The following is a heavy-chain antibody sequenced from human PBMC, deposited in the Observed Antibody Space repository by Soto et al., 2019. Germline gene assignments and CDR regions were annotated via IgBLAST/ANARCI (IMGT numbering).Heavy chain of an antibody. V-gene: IGHV4-31*03. D-gene: IGHD3-10*01. CDR1: GGSISSGGYY. J-gene: IGHJ6*02. CDR2: IYYSGST. CDR3: ARDRGMWGKSGLDV. Sequence: QVQLPESGTGLVKPSQTLSLTCTVSGGSISSGGYYWSWIRQHPGQGLEWIGYIYYSGSTYYNPYLKSRVTISVDTSKNQFSLKLSSVNAADTAVYYCARDRGMWGKSGLDVWGQGTTVTVSS.